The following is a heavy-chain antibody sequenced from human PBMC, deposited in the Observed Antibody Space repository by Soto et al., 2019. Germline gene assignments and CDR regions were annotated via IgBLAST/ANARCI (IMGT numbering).Heavy chain of an antibody. J-gene: IGHJ6*02. CDR2: IDPSDSYT. Sequence: HGESLKISCKGSGYSFTSYWISWVRQMPGKGLEWMGRIDPSDSYTNYSPSFQGHVTISADKSISTAYLQWSSLKASDTAMYYCARRFPYDFWSGMDVWGQGTTVTVSS. CDR3: ARRFPYDFWSGMDV. D-gene: IGHD3-3*01. V-gene: IGHV5-10-1*01. CDR1: GYSFTSYW.